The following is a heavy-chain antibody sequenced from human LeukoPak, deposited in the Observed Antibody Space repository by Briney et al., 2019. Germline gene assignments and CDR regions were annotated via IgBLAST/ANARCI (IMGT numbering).Heavy chain of an antibody. CDR3: AKGNQPSRTWCPPFHW. Sequence: PGGSRRLSCTASGFTFRISALSWVGQAPGKGLEWVSSISGSGGSTYYADSVKGRFTISRDNSKSTLYLQVDSLRADDTAVYYCAKGNQPSRTWCPPFHWWGQGTLLSVSS. CDR2: ISGSGGST. D-gene: IGHD3-9*01. CDR1: GFTFRISA. J-gene: IGHJ4*02. V-gene: IGHV3-23*01.